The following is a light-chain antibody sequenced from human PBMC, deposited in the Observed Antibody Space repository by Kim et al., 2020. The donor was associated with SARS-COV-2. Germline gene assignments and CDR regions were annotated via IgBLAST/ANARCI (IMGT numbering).Light chain of an antibody. CDR3: SSYTSSSTRV. Sequence: GQSLTISCTGTSSDVGGYNYVSWYQQHPGKAPKIMIYDVSNRPSGVSNRFSGSKSGNTASLTISGLQAEDEADYYCSSYTSSSTRVFGGGTQLTVL. CDR1: SSDVGGYNY. CDR2: DVS. V-gene: IGLV2-14*03. J-gene: IGLJ3*02.